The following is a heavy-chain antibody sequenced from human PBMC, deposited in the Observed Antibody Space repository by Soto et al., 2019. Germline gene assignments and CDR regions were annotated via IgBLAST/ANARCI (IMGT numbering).Heavy chain of an antibody. Sequence: QLQLQESGPGLVKPSETLSLSCTVSGVSIGSSDYYWVWIRQPPGKGLEWIGSVRYSANTYYSPSVKIRGTISVTTSNNQRIRRLSSVTAAHAAVYFCVSRKGDENCSSNSGYATDWGHGTLLTVSS. CDR2: VRYSANT. CDR1: GVSIGSSDYY. J-gene: IGHJ4*01. D-gene: IGHD2-2*01. CDR3: VSRKGDENCSSNSGYATD. V-gene: IGHV4-39*01.